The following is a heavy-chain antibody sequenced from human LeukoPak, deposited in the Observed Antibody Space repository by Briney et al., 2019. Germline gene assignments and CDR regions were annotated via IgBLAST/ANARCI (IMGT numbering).Heavy chain of an antibody. Sequence: GGPLKPSCPASGFTSSSYEINWSRKPPGRGLEWVPYISSSGSTIYYADSVKGRFTISRDNAKNSLDVQMNSLRAEDTAVYYCARRYCSSTSCLLDYWGQGTLVTVSS. CDR2: ISSSGSTI. J-gene: IGHJ4*02. CDR3: ARRYCSSTSCLLDY. V-gene: IGHV3-48*03. CDR1: GFTSSSYE. D-gene: IGHD2-2*01.